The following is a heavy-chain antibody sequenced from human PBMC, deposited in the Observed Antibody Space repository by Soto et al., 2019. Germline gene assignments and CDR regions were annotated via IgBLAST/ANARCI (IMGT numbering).Heavy chain of an antibody. CDR1: GYTFTDYA. D-gene: IGHD2-21*01. J-gene: IGHJ4*02. CDR3: AKGSRMWTPDY. V-gene: IGHV1-3*04. CDR2: INTGNGNT. Sequence: ASVKVSCKASGYTFTDYAMHWVRQAPGQRLEWMGWINTGNGNTKFSLKFQGRVTITRDTSATTAYMELTSLRSGDTAVYYCAKGSRMWTPDYWGQGNLVTVSS.